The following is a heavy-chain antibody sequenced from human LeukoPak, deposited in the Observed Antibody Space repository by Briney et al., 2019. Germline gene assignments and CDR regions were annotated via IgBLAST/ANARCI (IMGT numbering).Heavy chain of an antibody. V-gene: IGHV3-7*01. CDR1: GFTFSSYA. CDR2: IKQDGSEK. Sequence: GSLRLSCVASGFTFSSYAMHWVRQAPGKGLEWVANIKQDGSEKYYVDSVKGRFTISRDNAKNSLYLQMNSLRAEDTAVYYCARVVDYEDYWGQGTLVTVSS. J-gene: IGHJ4*02. D-gene: IGHD4-17*01. CDR3: ARVVDYEDY.